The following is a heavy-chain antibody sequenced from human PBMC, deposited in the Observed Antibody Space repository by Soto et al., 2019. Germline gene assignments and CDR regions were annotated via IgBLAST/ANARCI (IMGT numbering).Heavy chain of an antibody. J-gene: IGHJ4*02. CDR3: AKDGDGVAVVPFDY. CDR1: GFTFSSFW. Sequence: EVQLVESGGGLVQPGESLRLSCAVTGFTFSSFWMSWVRQAPGKGLEWVANIKQDGSEKYYVDSVKGRFTISRDNAKKSLYLQMNSLRAEDTAVYYCAKDGDGVAVVPFDYWGQGTLVTVSS. V-gene: IGHV3-7*05. D-gene: IGHD6-19*01. CDR2: IKQDGSEK.